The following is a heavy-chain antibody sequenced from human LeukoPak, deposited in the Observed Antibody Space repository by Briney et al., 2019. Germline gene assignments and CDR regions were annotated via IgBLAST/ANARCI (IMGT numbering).Heavy chain of an antibody. D-gene: IGHD1-26*01. Sequence: PSETLSLTCTVSGASISGSGYYWGWIRQPPGKGLEWIGSIYSSGSTYYNSSLQSRVTISIETSKNQISLRLNSVTAADTAMYYCAKSGGYGLIDYWGQGTLVTVSS. CDR3: AKSGGYGLIDY. J-gene: IGHJ4*02. V-gene: IGHV4-39*01. CDR2: IYSSGST. CDR1: GASISGSGYY.